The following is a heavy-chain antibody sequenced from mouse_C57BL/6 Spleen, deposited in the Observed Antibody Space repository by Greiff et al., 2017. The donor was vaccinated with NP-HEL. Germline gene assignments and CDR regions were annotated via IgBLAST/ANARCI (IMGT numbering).Heavy chain of an antibody. J-gene: IGHJ3*01. Sequence: EVMLVESGGGLVQPGGSLSLSCAASGFTFTDYYMSWVRQPPGKALEWLGFIRNKANGYTTEYSASVKGRFTISRDNSQSILYLQMNARRAEDSATYYCASLYDYLWFAYWGQGTLVTVSA. CDR2: IRNKANGYTT. D-gene: IGHD2-4*01. CDR3: ASLYDYLWFAY. V-gene: IGHV7-3*01. CDR1: GFTFTDYY.